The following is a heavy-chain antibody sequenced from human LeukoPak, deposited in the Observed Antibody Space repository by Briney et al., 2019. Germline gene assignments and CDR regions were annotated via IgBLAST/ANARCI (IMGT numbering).Heavy chain of an antibody. J-gene: IGHJ4*02. V-gene: IGHV4-59*01. CDR3: ARWILYSSGSYSDY. CDR2: MHYSGST. CDR1: GGSISSYY. D-gene: IGHD3-10*01. Sequence: SETLSLTCTLSGGSISSYYWSWIRQPPGKGLEWIGYMHYSGSTNYNPSIKSRVTISVDTSKNQFSLKLSFVTAADTAVYYCARWILYSSGSYSDYWGQGTLVTVSS.